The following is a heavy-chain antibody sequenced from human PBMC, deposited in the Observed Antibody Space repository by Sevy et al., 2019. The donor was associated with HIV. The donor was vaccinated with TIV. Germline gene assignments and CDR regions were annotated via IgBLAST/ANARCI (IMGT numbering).Heavy chain of an antibody. CDR2: INGDGSST. CDR3: VRQRGDTVVLPDVLPDYGMDV. V-gene: IGHV3-74*01. CDR1: GLTFSSYW. Sequence: GSLRLSCAASGLTFSSYWMHWVRQAPGKGLVWVSRINGDGSSTSYADSVKDRFTISRDNAKNTLYLQMNSLRAEDTAVYYCVRQRGDTVVLPDVLPDYGMDVWGQGTTVTVSS. J-gene: IGHJ6*02. D-gene: IGHD2-2*01.